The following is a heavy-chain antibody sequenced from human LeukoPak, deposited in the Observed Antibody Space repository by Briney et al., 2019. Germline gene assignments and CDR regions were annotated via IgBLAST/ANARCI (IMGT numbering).Heavy chain of an antibody. CDR2: IYTSGST. CDR1: GGSISSYY. V-gene: IGHV4-4*07. CDR3: ARHGIVDSSRKYYFDY. J-gene: IGHJ4*02. D-gene: IGHD6-13*01. Sequence: KTSETLSLTCTVSGGSISSYYWSWIRQPAGKGLEWIGRIYTSGSTNYNPSLKSRVTISVDTSKNQFSLNLNSVTAEDTAVYFCARHGIVDSSRKYYFDYWGQGTLVTVSS.